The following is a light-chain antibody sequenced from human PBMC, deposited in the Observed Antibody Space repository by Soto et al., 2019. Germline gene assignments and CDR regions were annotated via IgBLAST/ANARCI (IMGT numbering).Light chain of an antibody. CDR3: QQCNNWPPEIT. Sequence: IVLTQSPATLSLSPGERVTLSCRASQNISIYLAWYQQKPGQAPRLLIYDASNRATGIPARFSGSGSGTDFTLTISSLEPEDFAVYYCQQCNNWPPEITFGQGTRLDI. J-gene: IGKJ5*01. CDR1: QNISIY. V-gene: IGKV3-11*01. CDR2: DAS.